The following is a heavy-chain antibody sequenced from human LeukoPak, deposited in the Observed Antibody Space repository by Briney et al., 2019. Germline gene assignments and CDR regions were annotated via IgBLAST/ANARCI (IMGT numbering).Heavy chain of an antibody. CDR2: IYTSGST. Sequence: SETLSLTCTVSGGSISSGSYYWSWIRQPAGTGLEWIGRIYTSGSTNYNPSLKSRVTISVDTSKNQFSLKLSSVTAADTAVYYCARESGSYYYYYMDVWGKGTTVTVPS. CDR1: GGSISSGSYY. CDR3: ARESGSYYYYYMDV. J-gene: IGHJ6*03. D-gene: IGHD1-26*01. V-gene: IGHV4-61*02.